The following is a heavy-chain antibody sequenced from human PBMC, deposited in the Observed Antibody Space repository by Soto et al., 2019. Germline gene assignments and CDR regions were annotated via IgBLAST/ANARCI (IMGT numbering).Heavy chain of an antibody. Sequence: PSETLSLTCAVYGGSFSGYYWSWIRQPPGKGLEWIGEINHSGSTNYNPSLKSRVTISVDTSENHFSLKLSSVTAADTAVYYCARGERMAIAVAGHFDYWGQGTLVTVSS. V-gene: IGHV4-34*01. D-gene: IGHD6-19*01. CDR3: ARGERMAIAVAGHFDY. J-gene: IGHJ4*02. CDR2: INHSGST. CDR1: GGSFSGYY.